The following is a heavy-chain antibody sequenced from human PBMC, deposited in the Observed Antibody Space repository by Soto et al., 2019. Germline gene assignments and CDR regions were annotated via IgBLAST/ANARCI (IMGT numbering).Heavy chain of an antibody. Sequence: VQLVESGGGLVKPGGSLRLPCEASGFIFATNTINWVRKAPGKGLEWVSSITGSGIYTRYADSVKGRFTISRDNAKASLYLQMNSLGAEDTAVYYCVKEGISNYNEYFDYWGQGTLVTVSS. CDR2: ITGSGIYT. CDR3: VKEGISNYNEYFDY. J-gene: IGHJ4*02. V-gene: IGHV3-21*02. CDR1: GFIFATNT. D-gene: IGHD4-4*01.